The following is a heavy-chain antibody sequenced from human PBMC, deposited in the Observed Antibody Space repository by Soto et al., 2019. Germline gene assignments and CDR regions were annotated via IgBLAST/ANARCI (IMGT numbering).Heavy chain of an antibody. CDR2: IHSDGGTT. CDR3: VRCDKGGFDL. J-gene: IGHJ3*01. CDR1: GFTFNYYW. V-gene: IGHV3-74*01. Sequence: EVQLVESEGGLVQRGGSLRLSCAASGFTFNYYWMHWVRQAPGQGLVWVSHIHSDGGTTTYADSVKGRFTISRDNAKNTPYLNMNSLRAEDTSVYYCVRCDKGGFDLWGQGTTVTVSS. D-gene: IGHD2-15*01.